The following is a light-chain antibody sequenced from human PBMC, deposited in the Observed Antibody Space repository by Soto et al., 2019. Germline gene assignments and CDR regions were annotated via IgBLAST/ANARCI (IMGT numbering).Light chain of an antibody. CDR3: QQYGSSPRT. Sequence: EIGLTQSPGTLSLSPGERATLSSRASQSVSSSYLAWYQQKPGQAPRLLIYGASSRATGIPDRFSGSGSGTDFTLTISRLEPEDFAVYYCQQYGSSPRTFGQGTKVDIK. CDR1: QSVSSSY. V-gene: IGKV3-20*01. CDR2: GAS. J-gene: IGKJ1*01.